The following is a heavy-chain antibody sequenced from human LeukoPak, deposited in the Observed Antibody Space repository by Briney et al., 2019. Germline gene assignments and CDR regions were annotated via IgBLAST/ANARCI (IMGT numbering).Heavy chain of an antibody. CDR1: GGSISSSSYY. Sequence: SETLSLTCTVSGGSISSSSYYWGWIRQPPGKGLEWIGNIYYSGSTYYNPSLKSRVTISVDTSKNQFSLKLSSVTAADTAVYYCARDDSSGHFDYWGQGTLVTVSS. CDR2: IYYSGST. J-gene: IGHJ4*02. CDR3: ARDDSSGHFDY. D-gene: IGHD3-22*01. V-gene: IGHV4-39*07.